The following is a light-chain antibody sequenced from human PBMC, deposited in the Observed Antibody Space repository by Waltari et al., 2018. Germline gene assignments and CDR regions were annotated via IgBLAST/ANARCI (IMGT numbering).Light chain of an antibody. Sequence: DIQMTQSPSTLSASVGDRFTITCRASQSISNWLAWYQQKPGKAPKLLLYKASTLESGVRERFGASGAGRDVTLTISSLQPDDFATYYCQQYDSYSLLTIGGGAKVEIK. V-gene: IGKV1-5*03. CDR3: QQYDSYSLLT. CDR1: QSISNW. J-gene: IGKJ4*01. CDR2: KAS.